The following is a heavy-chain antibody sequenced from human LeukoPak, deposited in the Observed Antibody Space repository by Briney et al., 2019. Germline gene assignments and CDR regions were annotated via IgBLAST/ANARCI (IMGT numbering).Heavy chain of an antibody. CDR2: ISGSGGST. CDR3: ARGGYSYGAFDY. Sequence: PGGSLRLSCAASGFTFRSYAMSWVRQAPGKALEWVSAISGSGGSTYYADSVKGRFTISRDNSKNTLYLQMNSLRAEDTAVYYCARGGYSYGAFDYWGQGTLVTVSS. V-gene: IGHV3-23*01. D-gene: IGHD5-18*01. CDR1: GFTFRSYA. J-gene: IGHJ4*02.